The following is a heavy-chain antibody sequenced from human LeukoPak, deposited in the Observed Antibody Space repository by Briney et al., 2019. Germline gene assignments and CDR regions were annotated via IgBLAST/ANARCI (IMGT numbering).Heavy chain of an antibody. V-gene: IGHV3-7*01. CDR3: ARDRKGPYDY. Sequence: GGSLRLSCAASVFTFSNYWMSWVRQAPGKGLEWVANIKQDGSEKYYVDSVKGRFTISRDNAKNSLYLQMNSLRAEDTAVYYCARDRKGPYDYWGQGTLVTVSS. CDR1: VFTFSNYW. J-gene: IGHJ4*02. CDR2: IKQDGSEK.